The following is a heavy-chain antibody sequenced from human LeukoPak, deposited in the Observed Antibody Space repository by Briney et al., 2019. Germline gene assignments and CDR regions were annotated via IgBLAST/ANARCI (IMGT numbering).Heavy chain of an antibody. Sequence: ASVKLSCKASGYTFTSYYMHWVRHAPGQGLEWMGITNPSGGSTSYAQKFQGRVTMTRDTSTSTVYMELSILRSEDTAVYYCAREGSYGDYDYWGQGTLVTVSS. D-gene: IGHD4-17*01. CDR2: TNPSGGST. CDR3: AREGSYGDYDY. J-gene: IGHJ4*02. CDR1: GYTFTSYY. V-gene: IGHV1-46*01.